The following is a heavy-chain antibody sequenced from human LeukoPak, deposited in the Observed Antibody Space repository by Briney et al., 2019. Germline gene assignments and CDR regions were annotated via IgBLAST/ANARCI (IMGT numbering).Heavy chain of an antibody. CDR3: AKAAGYCSGGSCYSIGSPLKRFDP. CDR1: GFTFSSYA. Sequence: GGSLRLSCAASGFTFSSYAMSWVRQAPGKGLEWVSAISGSGGSTYYADSVKGRFTISRDNSKNTLYLQMNSLRAEDTAVYYCAKAAGYCSGGSCYSIGSPLKRFDPWGQGTLVTVSS. D-gene: IGHD2-15*01. V-gene: IGHV3-23*01. J-gene: IGHJ5*02. CDR2: ISGSGGST.